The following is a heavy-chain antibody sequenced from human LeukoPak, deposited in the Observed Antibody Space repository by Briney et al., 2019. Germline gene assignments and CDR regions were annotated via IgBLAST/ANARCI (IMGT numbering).Heavy chain of an antibody. CDR1: GYTFTGYY. V-gene: IGHV1-2*06. J-gene: IGHJ4*02. CDR2: INPNSGGT. D-gene: IGHD3-9*01. CDR3: ARDANYDILTGYYTYSDY. Sequence: ASVKVSCKASGYTFTGYYMHWVRQAPGQGLEWVGRINPNSGGTNYAQKFQGRVTMTRYTSISTAYMELSRLRSDDTAVYYYARDANYDILTGYYTYSDYWGQGTLVTVSS.